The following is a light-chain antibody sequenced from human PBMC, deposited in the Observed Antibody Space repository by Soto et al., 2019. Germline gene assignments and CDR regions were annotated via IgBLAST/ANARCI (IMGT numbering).Light chain of an antibody. Sequence: DIQMTQSPSSVSAAIGDRVIITCRASQGISSYLAWYQQKPGKAPKVLIYGASILQSGVPSRFSGSGSGTDFTLTINSLQPEDSATYFCQQSNHYPLTFGGGTKVDIK. CDR1: QGISSY. CDR3: QQSNHYPLT. V-gene: IGKV1-12*01. J-gene: IGKJ4*01. CDR2: GAS.